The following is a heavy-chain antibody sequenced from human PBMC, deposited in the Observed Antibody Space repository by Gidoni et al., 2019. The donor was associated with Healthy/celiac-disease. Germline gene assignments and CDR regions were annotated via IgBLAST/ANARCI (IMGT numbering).Heavy chain of an antibody. J-gene: IGHJ4*02. CDR1: GFTFSSYA. V-gene: IGHV3-23*01. Sequence: EVQLLESGGGLVQPGGSLRICRADSGFTFSSYAMSCVRHAPGKGLEWVSAISGSGGSTYYADSVKGRFTISRDNSKNTLYLQMNSLRAEDTAVYYCADVDTAMVVYWGQGTLVTVSS. CDR3: ADVDTAMVVY. CDR2: ISGSGGST. D-gene: IGHD5-18*01.